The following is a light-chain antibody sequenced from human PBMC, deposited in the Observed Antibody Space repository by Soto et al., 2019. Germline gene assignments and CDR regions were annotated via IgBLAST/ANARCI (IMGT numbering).Light chain of an antibody. V-gene: IGKV1-39*01. Sequence: DIQVTQSPSSLSASVGDRVTITCRASQSIDRDLNWYQQKPGTAPKLLIFAASTLQRGVPARFSGSGSGTDFTLTISRLQPDDFGTYYCQQSYSRVFTFGHGTKVDF. CDR2: AAS. CDR3: QQSYSRVFT. CDR1: QSIDRD. J-gene: IGKJ3*01.